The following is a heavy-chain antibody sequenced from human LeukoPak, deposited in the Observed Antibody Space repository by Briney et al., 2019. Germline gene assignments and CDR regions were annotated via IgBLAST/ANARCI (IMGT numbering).Heavy chain of an antibody. CDR3: ARNMGGSSPSSDPYYYYMDV. Sequence: PSETLSLTCTVSGGSISSYYWSWIRHPPGKGLEWIGYIYYSGSTNYNPSLKSRVTISVDTSKNQFSLKLSSVTAADTAVYYCARNMGGSSPSSDPYYYYMDVWGKGTTVTVSS. V-gene: IGHV4-59*01. D-gene: IGHD6-13*01. J-gene: IGHJ6*03. CDR1: GGSISSYY. CDR2: IYYSGST.